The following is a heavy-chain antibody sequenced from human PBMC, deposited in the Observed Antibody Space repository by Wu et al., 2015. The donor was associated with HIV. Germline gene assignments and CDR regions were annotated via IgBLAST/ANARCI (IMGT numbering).Heavy chain of an antibody. D-gene: IGHD6-19*01. V-gene: IGHV1-2*02. CDR2: INPNSGGT. CDR1: GYTFTGYY. J-gene: IGHJ3*02. CDR3: ARDIRAVAWPRDAFDI. Sequence: QVQLVQSGAEVKKPGASVKVSCKASGYTFTGYYMHWVRQAPGEGLEWMGWINPNSGGTNYAQKFQGRVTMTRDTSITTSYMELSRLRSDDTAVYYCARDIRAVAWPRDAFDIWGQGTMVTVSS.